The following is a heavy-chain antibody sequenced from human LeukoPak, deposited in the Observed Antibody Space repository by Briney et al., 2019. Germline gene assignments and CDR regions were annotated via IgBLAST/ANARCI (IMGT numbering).Heavy chain of an antibody. CDR1: GFTFSSYN. CDR2: ISSSSSTI. J-gene: IGHJ4*02. Sequence: PGGSLRLSCAASGFTFSSYNMNWVRQAPGKGLEWVSYISSSSSTIYYADSVKGRFTISRDNAKNSLSLQMNSLRDEDTAVYYCARVRFAHGYSYGSDYWGQGTLVTVSS. D-gene: IGHD5-18*01. CDR3: ARVRFAHGYSYGSDY. V-gene: IGHV3-48*02.